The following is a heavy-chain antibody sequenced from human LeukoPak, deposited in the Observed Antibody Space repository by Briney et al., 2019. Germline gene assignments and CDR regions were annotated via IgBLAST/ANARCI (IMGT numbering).Heavy chain of an antibody. J-gene: IGHJ6*04. CDR2: ISGSGDST. Sequence: GGSLRLSCVASGFTLRSYVMNWVRQTPGKGLEWVSSISGSGDSTFYADSVKGRFSISRDNSKNTLYLQVNGLRTEDTAVYYCAKEPYVWGSYRPMDVWGKGTTVTVSS. CDR1: GFTLRSYV. V-gene: IGHV3-23*01. CDR3: AKEPYVWGSYRPMDV. D-gene: IGHD3-16*02.